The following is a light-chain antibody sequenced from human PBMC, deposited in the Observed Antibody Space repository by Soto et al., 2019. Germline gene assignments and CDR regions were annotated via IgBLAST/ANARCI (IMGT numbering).Light chain of an antibody. Sequence: QSVLAQPPSASGSPGQSVTISCTGTSSDFGNYNYVSWYQQHPGKAPKLIIYEVSKRPSGVPDRFSGSKSGNTASLTVSGFQGEDEADYHCSSYAGINKPVLFGGGTQLTVL. CDR2: EVS. J-gene: IGLJ3*02. CDR1: SSDFGNYNY. CDR3: SSYAGINKPVL. V-gene: IGLV2-8*01.